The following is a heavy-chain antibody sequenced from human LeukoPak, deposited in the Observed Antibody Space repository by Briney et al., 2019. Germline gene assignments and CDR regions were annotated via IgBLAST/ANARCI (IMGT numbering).Heavy chain of an antibody. J-gene: IGHJ3*02. Sequence: SVKVSCKASGGTFSSYAISWVRQAPGQGLGWMGRIIPILGIANYAQKFQGRVTITADKSTSTAYMELSSLRSEDTAVYYCARGYCSGGSCPQGGAFDIWGQGAMVTVSS. V-gene: IGHV1-69*04. CDR1: GGTFSSYA. D-gene: IGHD2-15*01. CDR3: ARGYCSGGSCPQGGAFDI. CDR2: IIPILGIA.